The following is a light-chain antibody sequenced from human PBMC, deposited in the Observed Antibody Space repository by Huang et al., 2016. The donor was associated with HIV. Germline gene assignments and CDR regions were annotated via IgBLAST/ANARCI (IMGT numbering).Light chain of an antibody. V-gene: IGKV3-11*01. J-gene: IGKJ4*01. Sequence: EVVLTQSPATLSLSPGDRATLSCRASEGVGNSLAWYQHRPGQAPRLLIYDASNRATGIPARFSGSGSGTDFTRTISSLEPEDIAVYYCQQRSKDFGGGTKVEIK. CDR2: DAS. CDR3: QQRSKD. CDR1: EGVGNS.